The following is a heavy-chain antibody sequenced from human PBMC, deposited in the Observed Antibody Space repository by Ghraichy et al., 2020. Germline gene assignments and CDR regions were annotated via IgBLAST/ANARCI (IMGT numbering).Heavy chain of an antibody. V-gene: IGHV4-39*07. CDR2: IYYSGST. CDR3: ARSLYSSSWDLDY. Sequence: SETLSLTCTVSGGSISSSSYYWSWIRQPPGKGLEWIGSIYYSGSTYYNPSLKSRVTISVDTSKNQFSLKLSSVTAADTAAYYCARSLYSSSWDLDYWGQGTLVTVSS. J-gene: IGHJ4*02. D-gene: IGHD6-13*01. CDR1: GGSISSSSYY.